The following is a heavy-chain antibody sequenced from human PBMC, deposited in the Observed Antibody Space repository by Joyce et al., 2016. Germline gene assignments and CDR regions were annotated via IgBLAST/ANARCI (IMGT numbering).Heavy chain of an antibody. CDR1: GLSFRNAW. V-gene: IGHV3-15*01. Sequence: EVQLAESGGGLVKPGGSLRLSCAASGLSFRNAWVTWVRQAAGKGLACVGRFKSKSQGVTTDYAAPVKGRFTISRDDSRDTAYLQMNSLKSEDTGVYFCVTGLCIGTACHWDDAFDVWGQGTMVTVSS. CDR3: VTGLCIGTACHWDDAFDV. J-gene: IGHJ3*01. D-gene: IGHD2-2*01. CDR2: FKSKSQGVTT.